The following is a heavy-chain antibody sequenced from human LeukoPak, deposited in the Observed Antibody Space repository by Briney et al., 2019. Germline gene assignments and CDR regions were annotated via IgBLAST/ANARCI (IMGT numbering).Heavy chain of an antibody. CDR3: ARDSGTSCYDY. CDR2: ITSSSGYI. D-gene: IGHD2-2*01. J-gene: IGHJ4*02. CDR1: GFTFSTYS. Sequence: GGSLRLSCAASGFTFSTYSMNWVRQAPGKELEWVSSITSSSGYIHYADSVKGRFTISRDNAKNSLYLQMNSLRAEDTAVYYCARDSGTSCYDYWGQGTLVTVSS. V-gene: IGHV3-21*01.